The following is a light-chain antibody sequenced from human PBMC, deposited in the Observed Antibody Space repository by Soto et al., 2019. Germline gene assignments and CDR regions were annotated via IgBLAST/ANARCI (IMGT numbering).Light chain of an antibody. J-gene: IGLJ1*01. V-gene: IGLV1-44*01. CDR3: AAWDDSLNGYV. Sequence: QSLLTQRPSASGTPGQRVTISCSGSSSNIGSNIVNWYQQLPGTAPKLLIYSNNQRPSGVPDRFSGSKSGTSASLAISGLQSEDEADYYCAAWDDSLNGYVFGTGTKVTLL. CDR2: SNN. CDR1: SSNIGSNI.